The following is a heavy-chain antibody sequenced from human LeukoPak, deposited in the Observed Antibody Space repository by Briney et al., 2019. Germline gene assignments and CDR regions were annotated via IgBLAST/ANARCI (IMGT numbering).Heavy chain of an antibody. CDR1: GGSISSGDYY. V-gene: IGHV4-30-4*08. J-gene: IGHJ4*02. CDR3: ARGPPEWLAFDY. D-gene: IGHD6-19*01. CDR2: IYYSGST. Sequence: SETLSLTCTVSGGSISSGDYYWSWIRQPPGKGLEWIGYIYYSGSTYYNPSLKSRVTISVDTSKDQFSLKLSSVTAADTAVYYCARGPPEWLAFDYWGQGTLVTVSS.